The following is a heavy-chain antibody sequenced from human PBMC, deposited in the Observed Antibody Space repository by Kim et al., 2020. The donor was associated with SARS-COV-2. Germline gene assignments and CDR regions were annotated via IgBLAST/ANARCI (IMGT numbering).Heavy chain of an antibody. J-gene: IGHJ4*02. Sequence: DGIGTNNADSVKCRCSVSRGNAKNTLYLQMNSLIAEDTAVYYCASLRYGYWGQGALVTVSS. CDR3: ASLRYGY. CDR2: DGIGT. D-gene: IGHD2-15*01. V-gene: IGHV3-74*01.